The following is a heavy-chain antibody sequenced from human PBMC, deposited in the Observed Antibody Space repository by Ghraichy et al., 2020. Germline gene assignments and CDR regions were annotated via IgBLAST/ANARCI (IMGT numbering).Heavy chain of an antibody. CDR1: GFTFSSYA. CDR3: AKGTDFWSGSPIDY. V-gene: IGHV3-23*01. D-gene: IGHD3-3*01. J-gene: IGHJ4*02. Sequence: LSLTCAASGFTFSSYAMSWVRQAPGKGLEWVSAISGSGGSTYYADSVKGRFTISRDNSKNTLYLQMNSLRAEDTAVYYCAKGTDFWSGSPIDYWGQGTLVTVSS. CDR2: ISGSGGST.